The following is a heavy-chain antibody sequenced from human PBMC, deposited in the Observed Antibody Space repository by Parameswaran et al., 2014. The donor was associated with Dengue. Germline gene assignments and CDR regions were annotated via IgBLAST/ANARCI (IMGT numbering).Heavy chain of an antibody. CDR2: INHSGST. Sequence: RWIRQPPGKGLEWIGEINHSGSTNYNPSLKSRVTISVDTSKNQFSLKLSSVTAADTAVYYCARGLHDYGYDAFDIWGQGTMVTVSS. J-gene: IGHJ3*02. D-gene: IGHD4-17*01. CDR3: ARGLHDYGYDAFDI. V-gene: IGHV4-34*01.